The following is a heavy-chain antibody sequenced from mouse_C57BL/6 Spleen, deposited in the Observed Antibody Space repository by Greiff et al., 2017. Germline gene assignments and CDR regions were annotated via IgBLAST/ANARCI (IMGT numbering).Heavy chain of an antibody. CDR3: ARWHDDDVYYAMDY. D-gene: IGHD2-12*01. J-gene: IGHJ4*01. Sequence: VKLQQPGGELVKPGASVKLSCKASGYTFTSYWMHWVKQRPGRGLEWIGRIDPNSGGTKYNEKFKSKATLTVDKPSSTAYMQLSSLTSEDSAVYYCARWHDDDVYYAMDYWGQGTSVTVSS. CDR1: GYTFTSYW. V-gene: IGHV1-72*01. CDR2: IDPNSGGT.